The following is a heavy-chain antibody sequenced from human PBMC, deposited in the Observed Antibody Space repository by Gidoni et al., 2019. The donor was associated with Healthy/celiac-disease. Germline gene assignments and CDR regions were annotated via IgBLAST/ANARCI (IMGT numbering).Heavy chain of an antibody. D-gene: IGHD2-2*01. CDR2: IIPIFGTA. V-gene: IGHV1-69*01. J-gene: IGHJ6*02. CDR3: ARRNYCSSTSCYFFSYYYGMDV. Sequence: QVQLVQSGAEVKTPGSSVTVSCKASGGTFSSYAISWVRQAPGQGLEWMGGIIPIFGTANYAQKFQGRVTITADESTSTAYMELSSLRSEDTAVYYCARRNYCSSTSCYFFSYYYGMDVWGQGTTVTVSS. CDR1: GGTFSSYA.